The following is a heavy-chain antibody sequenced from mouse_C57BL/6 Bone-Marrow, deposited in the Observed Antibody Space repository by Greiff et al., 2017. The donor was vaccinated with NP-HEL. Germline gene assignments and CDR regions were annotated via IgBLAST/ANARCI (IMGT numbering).Heavy chain of an antibody. D-gene: IGHD2-12*01. V-gene: IGHV5-17*01. J-gene: IGHJ4*01. Sequence: DVQLQESGGGLVKPGGSLKLSCAASGFTFSDYGMHWVRQAPEKGLEWVAYISSGSSTIYYADTVKGRFTISRDNAKNTLFLQMTSLSAEYTAMYYCARRYRGLYYYAMDYWGQGTSVTVSS. CDR1: GFTFSDYG. CDR3: ARRYRGLYYYAMDY. CDR2: ISSGSSTI.